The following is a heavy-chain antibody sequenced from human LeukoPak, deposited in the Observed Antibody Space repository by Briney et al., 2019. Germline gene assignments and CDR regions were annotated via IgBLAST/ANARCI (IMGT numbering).Heavy chain of an antibody. CDR3: AKELTRPNRPVAGLNY. CDR1: GFTFSAYG. V-gene: IGHV3-30*18. D-gene: IGHD6-19*01. J-gene: IGHJ4*02. CDR2: ISYDGSNK. Sequence: PGGSLRLSCAASGFTFSAYGMHWVRQAPGKGLEWVAIISYDGSNKYYPDSVKGRFTISRDDSKNTLYLQMNSLRTEDTAVYHCAKELTRPNRPVAGLNYWGQGTLVTVSS.